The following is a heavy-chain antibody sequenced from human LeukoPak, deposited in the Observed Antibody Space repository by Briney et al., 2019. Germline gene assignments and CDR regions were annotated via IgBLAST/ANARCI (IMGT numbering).Heavy chain of an antibody. CDR3: AREDYANAFDI. CDR2: IYTSGST. V-gene: IGHV4-61*02. Sequence: SETLSLTCTVSGGSISSGSYYWSWIRQPAGKGLEWIGRIYTSGSTNYNPSLKSRVTISVDTSKNQFSLKLSSVTAADTAVYYCAREDYANAFDIWGRGTMVTVSS. J-gene: IGHJ3*02. D-gene: IGHD4-17*01. CDR1: GGSISSGSYY.